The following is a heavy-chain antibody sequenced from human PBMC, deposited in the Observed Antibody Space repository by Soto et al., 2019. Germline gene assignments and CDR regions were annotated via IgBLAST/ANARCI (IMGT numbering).Heavy chain of an antibody. CDR1: GGSISGSSYY. J-gene: IGHJ5*02. Sequence: QLQLQASGPGLVKPSETLSLTCTVSGGSISGSSYYWGWIRQPPGKGLEWIGSISDSESTYYNLSLKRRITMSVDTSKNQFSLKLSSVSAADTAVYYCARQNPLNWFDPWGQGTLVTVSS. V-gene: IGHV4-39*01. CDR3: ARQNPLNWFDP. CDR2: ISDSEST.